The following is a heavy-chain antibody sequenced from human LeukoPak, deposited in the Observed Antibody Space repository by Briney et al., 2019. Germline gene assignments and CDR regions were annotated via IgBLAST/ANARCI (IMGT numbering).Heavy chain of an antibody. D-gene: IGHD6-13*01. CDR1: GFTFSSYA. Sequence: GGSLRLSCAASGFTFSSYAMSWVRQAPGKGLEWVSAISGSGGSTYYADSVKGRFTISRDNSKNTLYLQMNSLRSEDTAVYYCARAGAAADPDYYYYYYMDVWGKGTTVTVSS. CDR3: ARAGAAADPDYYYYYYMDV. V-gene: IGHV3-23*01. J-gene: IGHJ6*03. CDR2: ISGSGGST.